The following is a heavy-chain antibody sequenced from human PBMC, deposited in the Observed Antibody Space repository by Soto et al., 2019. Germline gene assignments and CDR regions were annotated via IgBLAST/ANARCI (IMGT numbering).Heavy chain of an antibody. CDR1: GFTVSSNY. Sequence: SGGGLVQPGGSLRLSCVASGFTVSSNYMSWVRQAPGKGLEWVSVTYVGGSPYYADSVKGRFTISRDNYKNTLYLQMSGLRVEDTAVYYCARDGRGSIGWAVLDYWGQGSLGTVSS. V-gene: IGHV3-66*01. CDR3: ARDGRGSIGWAVLDY. D-gene: IGHD6-25*01. J-gene: IGHJ4*02. CDR2: TYVGGSP.